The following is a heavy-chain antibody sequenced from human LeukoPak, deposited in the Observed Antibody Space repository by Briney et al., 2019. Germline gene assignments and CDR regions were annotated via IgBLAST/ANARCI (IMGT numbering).Heavy chain of an antibody. CDR1: GYTFTGYY. CDR3: ARTGYYDILTGHYETYYYYMDV. J-gene: IGHJ6*03. V-gene: IGHV1-2*06. Sequence: ASVKVSCKASGYTFTGYYMHWVRQAPGQGLEWMGRINPNSGGTNYAQKFQGRVTMTRDTSISTAYMELSRLRSDDTAVYYCARTGYYDILTGHYETYYYYMDVWGKGTTVTVSS. D-gene: IGHD3-9*01. CDR2: INPNSGGT.